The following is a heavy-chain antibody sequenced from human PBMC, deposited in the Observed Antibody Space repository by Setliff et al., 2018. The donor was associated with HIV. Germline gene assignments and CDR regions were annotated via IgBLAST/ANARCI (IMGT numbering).Heavy chain of an antibody. CDR3: ARAYFGSGIYY. J-gene: IGHJ4*02. CDR2: IYTSGPT. V-gene: IGHV4-4*09. Sequence: SETLSLTCTVSGASISGFYWSWIRQPPGKGLQWIGYIYTSGPTNYNPSLKSRVTISVDTSKNQFSLKLYSVTAADTAVYYCARAYFGSGIYYWGQGTLVTVSS. CDR1: GASISGFY. D-gene: IGHD3-10*01.